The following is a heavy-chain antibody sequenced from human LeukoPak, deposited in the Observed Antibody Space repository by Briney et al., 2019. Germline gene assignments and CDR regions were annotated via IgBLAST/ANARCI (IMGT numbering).Heavy chain of an antibody. CDR3: ARDLGPIGYGDYDWFDP. V-gene: IGHV3-48*01. D-gene: IGHD4-17*01. Sequence: PGGSLRLSCAASGFNYSSYTMNWVRQAPGMGLEWLSYISASRGITYYADSVKGRFTISRDNAKNSLYLQMNSLRAEDTAVYYCARDLGPIGYGDYDWFDPWGQGTLVTVSS. CDR2: ISASRGIT. CDR1: GFNYSSYT. J-gene: IGHJ5*02.